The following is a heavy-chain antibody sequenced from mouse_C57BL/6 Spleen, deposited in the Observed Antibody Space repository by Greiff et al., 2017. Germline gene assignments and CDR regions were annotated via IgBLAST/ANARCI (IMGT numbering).Heavy chain of an antibody. CDR2: IYPGSGST. D-gene: IGHD1-1*01. J-gene: IGHJ2*01. V-gene: IGHV1-55*01. Sequence: QVQLKQPGAELVKPGASVKMSCKASGYTFTSYWITWVKQRPGQGLEWIGDIYPGSGSTNYNEKFKSKATLTVDTSSSTAYMQLSSLTSEDSAVYYCARGGYYGSSYDFDYWGQGTTLTVSS. CDR1: GYTFTSYW. CDR3: ARGGYYGSSYDFDY.